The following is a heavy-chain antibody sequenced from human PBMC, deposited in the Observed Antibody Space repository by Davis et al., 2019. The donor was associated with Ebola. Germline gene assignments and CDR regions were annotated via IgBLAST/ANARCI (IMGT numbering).Heavy chain of an antibody. V-gene: IGHV3-7*03. CDR1: GFTFSSYW. Sequence: GESLKISCAASGFTFSSYWMSWVRQAPGKGLEWVANIKQDGSEKYYVDSVKGRFTISRDNAKNSLYLQMNSLRAEDTAVYYCARDDYGDPMRFYYYGMDVWGQGTTVTVSS. J-gene: IGHJ6*02. CDR2: IKQDGSEK. D-gene: IGHD4-17*01. CDR3: ARDDYGDPMRFYYYGMDV.